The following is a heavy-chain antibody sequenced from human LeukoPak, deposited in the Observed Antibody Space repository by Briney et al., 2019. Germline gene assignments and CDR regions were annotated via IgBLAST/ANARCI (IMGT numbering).Heavy chain of an antibody. J-gene: IGHJ5*02. CDR2: IYYGGST. CDR3: ARDLGYSGFDWAP. Sequence: PSETLSLTCTVSGGSISSYYWSWIRQPPGKGLEWIGYIYYGGSTNYNPSLKSRVTISVDTSKNQYSLKLSSVTAADTAVYYCARDLGYSGFDWAPWGQGTLVTVSS. V-gene: IGHV4-59*12. D-gene: IGHD5-12*01. CDR1: GGSISSYY.